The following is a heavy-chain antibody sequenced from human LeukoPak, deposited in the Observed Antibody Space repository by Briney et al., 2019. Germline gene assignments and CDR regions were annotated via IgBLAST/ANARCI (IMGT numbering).Heavy chain of an antibody. J-gene: IGHJ4*02. CDR1: GYTFLSHG. CDR3: ARGGQWLYFDY. D-gene: IGHD5-12*01. Sequence: ASVKVSCKASGYTFLSHGFSWVRQAPGQGLEWMAWISGSNGDTNYAQNLQGRVTLTTDTSTSTAYMELRSLRSDDTAVYYCARGGQWLYFDYWGQGTLVTVSS. V-gene: IGHV1-18*01. CDR2: ISGSNGDT.